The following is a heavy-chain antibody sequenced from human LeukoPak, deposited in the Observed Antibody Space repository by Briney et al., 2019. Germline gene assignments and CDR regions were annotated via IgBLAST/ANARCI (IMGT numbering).Heavy chain of an antibody. CDR2: ISGSGGRT. D-gene: IGHD3-3*01. CDR1: GFTYSSHA. J-gene: IGHJ4*02. Sequence: GGSLRHSCVASGFTYSSHAMSWVPPAREKGLEWLSAISGSGGRTYYADSVKGRFTISRDNSKNTLYLQMNSLRAEDTAVYYCAKRASITIFVVVTPRLRSWLSPIDYWGQGTLVTVSS. CDR3: AKRASITIFVVVTPRLRSWLSPIDY. V-gene: IGHV3-23*01.